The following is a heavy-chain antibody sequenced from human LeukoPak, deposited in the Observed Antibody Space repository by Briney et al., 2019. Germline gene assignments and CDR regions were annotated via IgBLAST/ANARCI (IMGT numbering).Heavy chain of an antibody. V-gene: IGHV3-23*01. D-gene: IGHD3-3*01. Sequence: PGGSLRLSCAAFGFPFSTPFNINAMTWVRQAPGKGLEWVATMNHVGTIIHYADSVKGRFTISRDNSRNTLYLQMNSLRAEDTAPYYCAKPPHYDFWSGYSQYYFDYWGQGSLVTVSS. CDR2: MNHVGTII. CDR3: AKPPHYDFWSGYSQYYFDY. CDR1: GFPFSTPFNINA. J-gene: IGHJ4*02.